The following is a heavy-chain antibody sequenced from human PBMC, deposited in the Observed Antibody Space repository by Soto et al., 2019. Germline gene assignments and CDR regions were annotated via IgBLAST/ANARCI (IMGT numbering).Heavy chain of an antibody. Sequence: QVQLVQSGAEVKKPGASVKVSCKASGYTFTGYYMHWVRQAPGQGLEWMGWINPDSGGTNYAQKFQGWVTMTRDTSMSTAYMELSRPRSGDTAVYYCARVMRCSSTSCHHRPFDFWGQGTLVTVSS. J-gene: IGHJ4*02. CDR3: ARVMRCSSTSCHHRPFDF. V-gene: IGHV1-2*04. D-gene: IGHD2-2*01. CDR1: GYTFTGYY. CDR2: INPDSGGT.